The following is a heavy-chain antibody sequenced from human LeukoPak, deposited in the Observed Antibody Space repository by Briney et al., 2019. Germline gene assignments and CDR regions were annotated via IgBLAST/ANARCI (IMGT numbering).Heavy chain of an antibody. CDR2: ISSSGGST. CDR1: GFTFSSYA. V-gene: IGHV3-23*01. J-gene: IGHJ4*02. Sequence: AGGSLRLSCAASGFTFSSYAMSWVRQAPGKGLEWVSAISSSGGSTYYADPVKGRFTISRDNSKNTLYLQMSSLRVEDTAVYYCAKDQGWYYFDYWGQGTLVTVSS. CDR3: AKDQGWYYFDY. D-gene: IGHD2-15*01.